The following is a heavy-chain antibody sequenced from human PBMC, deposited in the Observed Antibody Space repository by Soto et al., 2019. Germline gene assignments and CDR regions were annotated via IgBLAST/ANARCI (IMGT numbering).Heavy chain of an antibody. V-gene: IGHV1-69*13. CDR3: AREINTDYFFYGMDV. D-gene: IGHD5-18*01. CDR2: IIPIFGTA. Sequence: SVKVSCKASGGTFSSYAISWVRQAPGQGLEWMGGIIPIFGTANYAQKFQGRVTITADESTSTAYMELSSLRSEDTAVYYFAREINTDYFFYGMDVWDQGTTVTVSS. J-gene: IGHJ6*02. CDR1: GGTFSSYA.